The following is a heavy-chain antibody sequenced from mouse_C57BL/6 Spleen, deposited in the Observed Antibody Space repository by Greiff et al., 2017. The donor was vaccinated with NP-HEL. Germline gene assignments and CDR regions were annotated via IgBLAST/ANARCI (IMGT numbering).Heavy chain of an antibody. V-gene: IGHV5-4*01. CDR1: GFTFSSYA. CDR2: ISDGGSYT. CDR3: ARDDGSSSFDY. J-gene: IGHJ2*01. Sequence: EVKLVESGGGLVKPGGSLKLSCAASGFTFSSYAMSWVRQTPEKRLEWVATISDGGSYTYYPDTVKGRFTFSRDKAKNNRYLQMSHLKSEDTAMYYCARDDGSSSFDYWGQGTTLTVSS. D-gene: IGHD1-1*01.